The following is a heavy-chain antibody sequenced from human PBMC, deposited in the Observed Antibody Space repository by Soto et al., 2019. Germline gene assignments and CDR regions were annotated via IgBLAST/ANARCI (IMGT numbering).Heavy chain of an antibody. J-gene: IGHJ4*02. D-gene: IGHD5-18*01. CDR1: GGSFSGYY. CDR2: INHSGST. V-gene: IGHV4-34*01. Sequence: QVQLQQWGAGLLKPSETLSLTCAVYGGSFSGYYWSWIRQPPGKGLEWIGEINHSGSTNYNPSLKSRVTISVDTSKIQFSLKLSSVTAADTAVYYCARARGYRGTAMVMPYFDYWGQGTLVTVSS. CDR3: ARARGYRGTAMVMPYFDY.